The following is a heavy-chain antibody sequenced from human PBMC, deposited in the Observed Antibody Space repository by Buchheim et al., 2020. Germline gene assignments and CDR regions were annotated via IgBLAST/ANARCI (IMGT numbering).Heavy chain of an antibody. Sequence: QVQLQESGPGLVKPSETLSLTCTVSGGSISSYYWSWIRQPPGKGLEWIGYIYYSGSTNYNPSLKSRVTISVDTPKNQFSLKLSSVTAADTAVYYCARERVLYGMDVWGQGTT. J-gene: IGHJ6*02. V-gene: IGHV4-59*01. CDR3: ARERVLYGMDV. D-gene: IGHD3-16*01. CDR2: IYYSGST. CDR1: GGSISSYY.